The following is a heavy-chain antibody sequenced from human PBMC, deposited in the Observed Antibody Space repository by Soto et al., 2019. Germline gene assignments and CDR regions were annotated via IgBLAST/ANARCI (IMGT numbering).Heavy chain of an antibody. J-gene: IGHJ4*02. V-gene: IGHV4-4*02. CDR1: GGAISSSKW. Sequence: PSETLSLTCAVSGGAISSSKWWSWVRQPPGKGLEWIGDIYYSGSTNYNPSLKSRLIISVDTSKNQFSLRLSSVTAADTAVYYCARSYDSDGYYPLSFVYWGQGTLVTVSS. CDR2: IYYSGST. CDR3: ARSYDSDGYYPLSFVY. D-gene: IGHD3-22*01.